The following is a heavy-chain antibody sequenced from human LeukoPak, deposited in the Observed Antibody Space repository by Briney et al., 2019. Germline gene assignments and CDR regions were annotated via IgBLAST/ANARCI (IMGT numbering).Heavy chain of an antibody. J-gene: IGHJ4*02. CDR1: GFTFNNYA. V-gene: IGHV3-23*01. CDR3: ARRNQLLYQY. D-gene: IGHD2-2*02. CDR2: ISGSGGST. Sequence: GGSLRLSCPASGFTFNNYAMIWVRQAPGKGLEWVSGISGSGGSTYYADSVKGRFRISRDNSKNTLYLQMNGLRVDDTAVYYCARRNQLLYQYWGQGTLVTVSS.